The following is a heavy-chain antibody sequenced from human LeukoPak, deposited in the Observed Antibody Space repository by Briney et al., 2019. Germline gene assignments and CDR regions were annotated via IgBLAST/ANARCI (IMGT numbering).Heavy chain of an antibody. CDR3: ARDQAEYYDILTGPFGWFDP. J-gene: IGHJ5*02. D-gene: IGHD3-9*01. V-gene: IGHV3-53*04. Sequence: PGGSLRLSCAASGFTVSSNFMSWVRQAPGKGLEWVSVIYSGGSTYYADSVKGRFTISRHNSKNTLYLQMNSLRAEDTAVYYCARDQAEYYDILTGPFGWFDPWGQGTLVTVSS. CDR1: GFTVSSNF. CDR2: IYSGGST.